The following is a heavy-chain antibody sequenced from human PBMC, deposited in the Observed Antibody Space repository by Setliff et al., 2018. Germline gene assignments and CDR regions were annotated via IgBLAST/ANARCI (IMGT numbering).Heavy chain of an antibody. Sequence: PGESLKISCEGSGYTFTNNWIGWVRQMPGKGLEWMGIIYLRDSDTRYSPSFQGQVTISADTSITTAYLQWSSLKASDSAMYYCARFRGGYSADDWVDYWGQGTL. V-gene: IGHV5-51*01. D-gene: IGHD5-12*01. CDR2: IYLRDSDT. CDR1: GYTFTNNW. CDR3: ARFRGGYSADDWVDY. J-gene: IGHJ4*02.